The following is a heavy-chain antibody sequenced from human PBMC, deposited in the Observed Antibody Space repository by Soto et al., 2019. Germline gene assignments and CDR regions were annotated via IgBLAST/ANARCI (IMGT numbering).Heavy chain of an antibody. CDR3: ASEFGELFDYYYGMDV. J-gene: IGHJ6*02. Sequence: GGSLRLSCAAPKFLVSKNYINWVRQAPGKGLEWVALIKSGGDTYYTDSVTGRFTISRDNSKNTVFLQMSSLRAGDTAVYCCASEFGELFDYYYGMDVWGQGTTVTVSS. CDR1: KFLVSKNY. D-gene: IGHD3-10*01. CDR2: IKSGGDT. V-gene: IGHV3-66*01.